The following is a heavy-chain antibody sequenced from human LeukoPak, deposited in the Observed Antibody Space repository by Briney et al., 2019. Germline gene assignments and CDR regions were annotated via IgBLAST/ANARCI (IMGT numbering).Heavy chain of an antibody. Sequence: GGSLRLSCAASGFTFSNAWMSWVRQAPGKGLEWVSAISGSGGSTYYADSVKGRFTISRDNSKNTLYLQMNSLRAEDTAVYYCARDWGRARLVKWYYFDYWGQGTLVTVSS. J-gene: IGHJ4*02. CDR2: ISGSGGST. D-gene: IGHD3-16*01. CDR1: GFTFSNAW. V-gene: IGHV3-23*01. CDR3: ARDWGRARLVKWYYFDY.